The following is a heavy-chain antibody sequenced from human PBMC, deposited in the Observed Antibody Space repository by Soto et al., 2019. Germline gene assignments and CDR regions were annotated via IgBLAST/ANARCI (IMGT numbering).Heavy chain of an antibody. V-gene: IGHV2-70*01. CDR2: IDWDDDK. D-gene: IGHD3-22*01. CDR3: ARVNYDSSGYYYEFLDY. Sequence: SGPTLVNPTQTLTLTCTFSGFSLSTSGMCVSWIRQPPGKALEWHALIDWDDDKYYSTSLKTRLTISKDTSKNQVVLTMTNMDPVDTATYYCARVNYDSSGYYYEFLDYWGQGTLVTVSS. J-gene: IGHJ4*02. CDR1: GFSLSTSGMC.